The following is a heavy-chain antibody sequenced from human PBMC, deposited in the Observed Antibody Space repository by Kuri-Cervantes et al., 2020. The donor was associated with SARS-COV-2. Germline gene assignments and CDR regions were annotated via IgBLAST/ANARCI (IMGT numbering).Heavy chain of an antibody. J-gene: IGHJ5*02. CDR3: ARTNYDVQDWFDP. CDR1: GYTFTSYY. V-gene: IGHV1-46*01. CDR2: INPSGGST. D-gene: IGHD1-7*01. Sequence: ASVKVSCKASGYTFTSYYMHWVRQAPGQGLEWMGIINPSGGSTSYAQKLQGRVTMTTDTSTSTAYMELRSLRSDDTAVYYCARTNYDVQDWFDPWGQGTLVTVSS.